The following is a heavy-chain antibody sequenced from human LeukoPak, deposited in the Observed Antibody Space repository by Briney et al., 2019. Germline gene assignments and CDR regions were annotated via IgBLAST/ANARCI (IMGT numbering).Heavy chain of an antibody. CDR1: GYSISSGYY. CDR3: ARHEKGGSYFHYFNAFDI. J-gene: IGHJ3*02. Sequence: SETLSLTCAVSGYSISSGYYWGWIRQPPGKGLEWIGSIYHSGSTYYNPSLKSRVTISVDTSKNQFSLKLSSVTAADTAVYYCARHEKGGSYFHYFNAFDIWGQGTMVTVSP. V-gene: IGHV4-38-2*01. CDR2: IYHSGST. D-gene: IGHD1-26*01.